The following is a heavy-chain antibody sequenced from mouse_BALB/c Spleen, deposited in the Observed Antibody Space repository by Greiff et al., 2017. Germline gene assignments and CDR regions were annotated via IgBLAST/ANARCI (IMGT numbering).Heavy chain of an antibody. CDR1: GYTFTDYA. CDR2: ISTYYGDA. V-gene: IGHV1S137*01. D-gene: IGHD2-3*01. CDR3: ARPYEYYAMDY. J-gene: IGHJ4*01. Sequence: QVHVKQSGAELVRPGVSVKISCKGSGYTFTDYAMHWVKQSHAKSLEWIGVISTYYGDASYNQKFKGKATMTVDKSSSTAYMELARLTSEDSAIYYCARPYEYYAMDYWGQGTSVTVSS.